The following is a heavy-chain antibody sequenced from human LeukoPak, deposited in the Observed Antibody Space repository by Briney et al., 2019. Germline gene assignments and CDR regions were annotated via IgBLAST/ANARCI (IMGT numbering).Heavy chain of an antibody. Sequence: PSETLSLTCTVSGGSISSYYWSWIRQSPGKGLEWIGYVYSSGSTNSNPSLKSRVTISVDTSKNQFSLKVNSVTAADTAVYYCARDLYGSGRYYVFDNWGQGTLVTVSS. CDR1: GGSISSYY. CDR2: VYSSGST. V-gene: IGHV4-59*01. J-gene: IGHJ4*02. D-gene: IGHD3-10*01. CDR3: ARDLYGSGRYYVFDN.